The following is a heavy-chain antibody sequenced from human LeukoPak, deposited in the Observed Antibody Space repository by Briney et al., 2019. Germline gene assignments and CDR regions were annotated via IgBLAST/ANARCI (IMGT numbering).Heavy chain of an antibody. D-gene: IGHD5-24*01. CDR1: GYSFPSYG. V-gene: IGHV1-18*01. CDR2: ISGYNGNT. Sequence: ASVKVSCKASGYSFPSYGVSWVRQAPGQGLEWMGWISGYNGNTNYEQEYQGRVTLTTDTSTSTAYMELRYLRSDDTAVYYCASGREGYNPSDFWGQGTLVTVSS. J-gene: IGHJ4*02. CDR3: ASGREGYNPSDF.